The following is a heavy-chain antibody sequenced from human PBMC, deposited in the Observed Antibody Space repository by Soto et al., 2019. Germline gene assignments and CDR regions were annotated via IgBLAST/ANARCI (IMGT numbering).Heavy chain of an antibody. CDR2: INHSGST. CDR1: GGSFSGYY. CDR3: SSISYPSDVVKYYYCWSGYYDL. J-gene: IGHJ3*01. V-gene: IGHV4-34*01. Sequence: QVQLQQWGAGLLKPSETLSLTCAVYGGSFSGYYWSWIRQPPGTGLEWIGEINHSGSTNYNPSLKSRVTISVDTSKKQFSLKLSSVTAADTAGYYCSSISYPSDVVKYYYCWSGYYDLWGQGTMVTVSS. D-gene: IGHD3-3*01.